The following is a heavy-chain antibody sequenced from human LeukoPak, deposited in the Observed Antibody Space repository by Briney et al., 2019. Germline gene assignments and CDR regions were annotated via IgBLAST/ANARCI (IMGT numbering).Heavy chain of an antibody. Sequence: SETLSLTCAVYGGSFNDYYWSWIRQPPGKGLGWIGDINHRGSANYNPSLKSRVSMSVDTSKNQFSLRLTSVTAADTAVYYCARRVIVVVPAANTTFDSWGQGTLVTVSS. CDR1: GGSFNDYY. D-gene: IGHD2-2*01. J-gene: IGHJ4*02. CDR2: INHRGSA. V-gene: IGHV4-34*01. CDR3: ARRVIVVVPAANTTFDS.